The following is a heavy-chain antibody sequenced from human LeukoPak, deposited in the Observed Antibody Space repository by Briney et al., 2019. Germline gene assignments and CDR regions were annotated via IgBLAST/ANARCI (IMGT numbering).Heavy chain of an antibody. Sequence: PSETLSLTCTVSGGSISTSNYYWGWIRQPPGKGLEWIGNIFYSGSTYYSPSLKSRVTISLDTSRNQFSLKLNSVTAADTAVYYCARGKNSRPFDYWGQGTLVTVSS. J-gene: IGHJ4*02. CDR3: ARGKNSRPFDY. D-gene: IGHD1/OR15-1a*01. CDR1: GGSISTSNYY. CDR2: IFYSGST. V-gene: IGHV4-39*07.